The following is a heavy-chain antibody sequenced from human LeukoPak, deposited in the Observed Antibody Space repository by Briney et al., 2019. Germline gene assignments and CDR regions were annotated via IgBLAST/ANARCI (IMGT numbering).Heavy chain of an antibody. Sequence: PSETLSLTCAVSGGSISSSNWWSWVRQPPGKGLEWIGEIYHSGSTNYNPSLKSRVTISVDKSKNQFSLKLSSVTAADTAVYYCAREADSYDSSGSIDYWGQGTLVTVSS. J-gene: IGHJ4*02. CDR1: GGSISSSNW. CDR3: AREADSYDSSGSIDY. V-gene: IGHV4-4*02. CDR2: IYHSGST. D-gene: IGHD3-22*01.